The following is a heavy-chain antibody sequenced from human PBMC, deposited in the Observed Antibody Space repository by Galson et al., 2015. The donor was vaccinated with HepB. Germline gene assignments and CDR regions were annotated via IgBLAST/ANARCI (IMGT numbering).Heavy chain of an antibody. J-gene: IGHJ4*02. CDR2: IKSKTDGGTT. Sequence: SLRLSCAASGFTFSNAWMNWVRQAPGKGLEWVGRIKSKTDGGTTDYAAPVKGRFTISRDDSKNTLYLQMNSLKTEDTAVHYCTTLGLRYFDWLLYEGGYWGQGTLVTVSS. CDR3: TTLGLRYFDWLLYEGGY. CDR1: GFTFSNAW. D-gene: IGHD3-9*01. V-gene: IGHV3-15*07.